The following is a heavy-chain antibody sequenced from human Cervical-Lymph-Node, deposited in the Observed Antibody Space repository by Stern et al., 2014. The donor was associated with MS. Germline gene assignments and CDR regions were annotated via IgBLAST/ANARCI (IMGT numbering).Heavy chain of an antibody. J-gene: IGHJ4*02. V-gene: IGHV2-5*02. CDR2: IYWDDSK. CDR3: ATHAPGVVPAALDY. CDR1: GFSLSNSGVG. Sequence: ESGPTLVKPTQTLTLTCTFSGFSLSNSGVGVSWIRQPPGKALEWLAFIYWDDSKRYSPSLKNRLTITKDTSKIQVVLTMNNMDPVDTATFYCATHAPGVVPAALDYWGQGTLVTVS. D-gene: IGHD2-2*01.